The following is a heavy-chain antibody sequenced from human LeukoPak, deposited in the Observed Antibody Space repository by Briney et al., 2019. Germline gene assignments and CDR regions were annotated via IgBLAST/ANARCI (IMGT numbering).Heavy chain of an antibody. J-gene: IGHJ6*03. Sequence: SETLSLTCAVYGGSFSGYYWSWIRQPPGKGLEWIGEINHSGSTNYNPSLKSRVTISVDTSKNQFSLKLSSVTAADTAVYYCARQYYDFWSGKKGYYYYMDVWGKGTTVTVSS. CDR3: ARQYYDFWSGKKGYYYYMDV. D-gene: IGHD3-3*01. V-gene: IGHV4-34*01. CDR2: INHSGST. CDR1: GGSFSGYY.